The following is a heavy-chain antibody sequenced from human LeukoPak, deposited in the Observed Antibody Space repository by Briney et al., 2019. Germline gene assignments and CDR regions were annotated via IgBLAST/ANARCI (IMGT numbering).Heavy chain of an antibody. J-gene: IGHJ4*02. D-gene: IGHD3-10*01. CDR2: ISGSGGST. CDR1: GFTFSSYA. Sequence: PGGSLRLSCAASGFTFSSYAMSWVRQAPGKGLEWVSAISGSGGSTYYADSVKGRFTISRDNSKNTLYLQMNSLRAEDTAVYYCARDMVRGVIRYFDYWGQGTLVTVSS. CDR3: ARDMVRGVIRYFDY. V-gene: IGHV3-23*01.